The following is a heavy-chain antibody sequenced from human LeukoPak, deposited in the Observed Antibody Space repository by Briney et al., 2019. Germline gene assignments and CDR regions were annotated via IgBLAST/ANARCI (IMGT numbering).Heavy chain of an antibody. J-gene: IGHJ4*02. V-gene: IGHV3-23*01. Sequence: GGSLRLSCAASGFTFSSYAMSWVRQAPGKGLEWVSAISGSGGSTYYTDSVKGRFTISRDDSKNTLYLQMDSLRVEDTAVYYCVRDDHSGTSYVWGQGTLVTVSS. CDR2: ISGSGGST. CDR3: VRDDHSGTSYV. CDR1: GFTFSSYA. D-gene: IGHD1-26*01.